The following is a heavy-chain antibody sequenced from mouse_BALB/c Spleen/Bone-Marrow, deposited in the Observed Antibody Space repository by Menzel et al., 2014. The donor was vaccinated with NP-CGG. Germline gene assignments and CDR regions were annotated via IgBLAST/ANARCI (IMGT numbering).Heavy chain of an antibody. V-gene: IGHV5-9-4*01. CDR2: ISSGGSYI. CDR3: SSYAY. J-gene: IGHJ3*01. D-gene: IGHD2-12*01. Sequence: EVKLVESGGGLVKSGGSLKLSCAASGFTFSNYAMSWVRQSPEKRLEWVAEISSGGSYIHYPDTLTGRFTISRDNAKNTLYLEMSSLRSEDTAMYYCSSYAYWGQGTLVTVSA. CDR1: GFTFSNYA.